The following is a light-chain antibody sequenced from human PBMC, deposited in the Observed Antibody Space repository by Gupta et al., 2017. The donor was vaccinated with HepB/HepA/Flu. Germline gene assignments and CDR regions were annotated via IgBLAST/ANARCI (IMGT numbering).Light chain of an antibody. CDR2: SAT. J-gene: IGKJ5*01. V-gene: IGKV1-9*01. Sequence: DILLTQSPSLLSASVGDRVTITCRASQGVRIYLAWYQQKPGKAPKLLISSATSLQNGVPSRFSGSGSGTEFTLTISSLQPEDFAIYYCQQRYSYPLTFGQGTQLEI. CDR1: QGVRIY. CDR3: QQRYSYPLT.